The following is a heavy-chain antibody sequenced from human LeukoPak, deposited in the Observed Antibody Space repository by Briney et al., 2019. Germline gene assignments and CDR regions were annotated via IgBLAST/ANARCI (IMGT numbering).Heavy chain of an antibody. D-gene: IGHD4-17*01. CDR1: GYTFTDYC. J-gene: IGHJ6*03. Sequence: GASVKISCKVSGYTFTDYCMHWVQQAPGKGLEWMGLVDPEDGETIYAEKFQGRVTITADTSTDTAYMELSSLRSEDTAVYYCALNYGDYYYYMDVWGKGTTVTVSS. V-gene: IGHV1-69-2*01. CDR2: VDPEDGET. CDR3: ALNYGDYYYYMDV.